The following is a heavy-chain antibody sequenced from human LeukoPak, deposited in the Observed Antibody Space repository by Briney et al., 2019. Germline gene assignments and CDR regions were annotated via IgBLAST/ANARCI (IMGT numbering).Heavy chain of an antibody. CDR2: IYYSGST. CDR1: GGSISSYY. J-gene: IGHJ4*02. D-gene: IGHD4-17*01. Sequence: SETLSLTCTVSGGSISSYYWSWIRQPPGKGLEWIGYIYYSGSTNYNPSLKSRVTISVDTSKNQFSLKLSSVTAADTAVYYCARSPGASPTYGDYPFDHWGQGTLVTVSS. CDR3: ARSPGASPTYGDYPFDH. V-gene: IGHV4-59*01.